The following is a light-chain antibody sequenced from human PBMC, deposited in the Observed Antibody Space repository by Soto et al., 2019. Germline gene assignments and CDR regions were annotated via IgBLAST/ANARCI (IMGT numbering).Light chain of an antibody. J-gene: IGKJ1*01. Sequence: EIVLTQSPGTLSLSPGGRATLSCRASQSVTSSYLAWYQQRPGQAPRLLIYGASRRATGIPDRFSGSGSGTDFTLTISRLEPEDFAVYYCQHYGSSPRTFDQGTKVDIK. CDR1: QSVTSSY. CDR3: QHYGSSPRT. V-gene: IGKV3-20*01. CDR2: GAS.